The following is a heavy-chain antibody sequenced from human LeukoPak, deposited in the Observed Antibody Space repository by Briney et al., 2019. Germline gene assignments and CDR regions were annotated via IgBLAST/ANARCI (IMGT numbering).Heavy chain of an antibody. CDR3: AHRRALAVAGTRVYFDY. V-gene: IGHV2-5*01. CDR2: IYWNDDK. Sequence: SGPTLVKPTQTLTLTCTFSGFSLSTSGVGVGWIRQPPGEALEWLALIYWNDDKRYSPSLKSRLTITKDTSKNQVVLTMTNMDPVDTATYYCAHRRALAVAGTRVYFDYWGQGTLVTVSS. J-gene: IGHJ4*02. CDR1: GFSLSTSGVG. D-gene: IGHD6-19*01.